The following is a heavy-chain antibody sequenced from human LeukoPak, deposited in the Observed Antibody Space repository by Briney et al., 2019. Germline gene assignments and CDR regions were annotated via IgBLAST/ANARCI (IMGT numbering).Heavy chain of an antibody. CDR1: GVAFSTND. Sequence: PGGSLRLSCAASGVAFSTNDMSWVRQPPGKGLEWVSAISVIGGSTYYADSVKGRFTSSRDNSKNTLYLQMNSLRAEDTAVYYCAKGGWLEYWGQGTLVTVSS. J-gene: IGHJ4*02. CDR3: AKGGWLEY. CDR2: ISVIGGST. V-gene: IGHV3-23*01. D-gene: IGHD6-19*01.